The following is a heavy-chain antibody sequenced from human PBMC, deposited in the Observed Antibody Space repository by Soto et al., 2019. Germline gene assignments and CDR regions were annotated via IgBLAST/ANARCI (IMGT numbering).Heavy chain of an antibody. V-gene: IGHV3-11*01. CDR2: ISSSGSTI. J-gene: IGHJ5*02. CDR1: GFTFSDYY. CDR3: ARDTPGTYSDFWSGPRWFDP. Sequence: GGSLRLSCAASGFTFSDYYMSWIRQAPGKGLEWVSYISSSGSTIYYADSVKGRFTISRDNAKNSLYLQMNSLRAEDTAVYYCARDTPGTYSDFWSGPRWFDPWGQGTLVTVSS. D-gene: IGHD3-3*01.